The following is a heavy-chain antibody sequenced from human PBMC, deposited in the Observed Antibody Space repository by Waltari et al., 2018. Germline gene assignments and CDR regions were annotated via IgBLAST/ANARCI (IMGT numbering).Heavy chain of an antibody. CDR2: MSGIDGST. J-gene: IGHJ3*02. CDR1: GVTFSNYI. D-gene: IGHD6-19*01. Sequence: EVQLLESGGNLLQPGGSLRLSCVASGVTFSNYIIHWVRQAPGKGLAWVSAMSGIDGSTYYADSVKGRFTISTDNSKSTMYLQMNSLRVEDTAVYYCAKEAYSSGRCGVFDIWGQGTMVTVSS. V-gene: IGHV3-23*01. CDR3: AKEAYSSGRCGVFDI.